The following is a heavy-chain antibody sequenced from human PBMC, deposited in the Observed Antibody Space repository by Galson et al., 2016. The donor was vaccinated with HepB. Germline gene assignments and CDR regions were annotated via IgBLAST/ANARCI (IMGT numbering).Heavy chain of an antibody. CDR3: ATGGGRRSKYYGMDV. J-gene: IGHJ6*02. CDR2: IDSDGITT. CDR1: GLTFKNHW. D-gene: IGHD1-26*01. V-gene: IGHV3-74*01. Sequence: SLRLSCAASGLTFKNHWMYWVRQAPGKGLVWVSRIDSDGITTAYADSVKGRFTISRDNAKNTLYLQMNSLSAEDTAVYYCATGGGRRSKYYGMDVWGHGTMVNVSS.